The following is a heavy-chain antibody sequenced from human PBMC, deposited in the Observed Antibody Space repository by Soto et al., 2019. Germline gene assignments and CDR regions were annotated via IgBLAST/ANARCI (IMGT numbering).Heavy chain of an antibody. CDR3: ARDLTARPTALRVGYHFGMDV. V-gene: IGHV3-11*05. J-gene: IGHJ6*04. CDR2: ISSSSSST. CDR1: GFTFSDYY. D-gene: IGHD2-15*01. Sequence: QVQLVESGGGLVKPGGSLRLSCAASGFTFSDYYMSWIRQAPGKGLEWVSYISSSSSSTNYADSVKGRFTLSRDKAKNSLYLQMNSLRAEATSVYSCARDLTARPTALRVGYHFGMDVWGTGTTGTVSS.